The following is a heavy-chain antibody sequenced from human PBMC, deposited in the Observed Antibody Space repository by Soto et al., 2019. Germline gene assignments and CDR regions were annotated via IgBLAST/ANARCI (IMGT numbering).Heavy chain of an antibody. Sequence: QVQLVESGGGLVKPGGSLRLSCAASGFTFSDYYMSWIRQAPGKGLEWLSYISSSGSTIYYADSVKGRFTISRDNAKNSLYLQMNSLRAEDTAVYYCARETNGFMGAIAPAGYYYYGMDVWGQGTTVTVSS. V-gene: IGHV3-11*01. D-gene: IGHD1-26*01. CDR1: GFTFSDYY. CDR3: ARETNGFMGAIAPAGYYYYGMDV. CDR2: ISSSGSTI. J-gene: IGHJ6*02.